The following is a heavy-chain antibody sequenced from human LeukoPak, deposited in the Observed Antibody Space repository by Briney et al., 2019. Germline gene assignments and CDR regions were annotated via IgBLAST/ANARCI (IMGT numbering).Heavy chain of an antibody. J-gene: IGHJ4*02. V-gene: IGHV4-39*01. CDR2: IYYSGST. CDR1: GGSISSSSYY. D-gene: IGHD2-21*02. CDR3: ARAYCGGDCYLGFDY. Sequence: PSETLSLTCTVSGGSISSSSYYWGWIRQPPGKGLEWIGSIYYSGSTYYNPSLKSRVTISVDTSKNQFSLKLSSVTAADTAVYYCARAYCGGDCYLGFDYWGQGTLVTVSS.